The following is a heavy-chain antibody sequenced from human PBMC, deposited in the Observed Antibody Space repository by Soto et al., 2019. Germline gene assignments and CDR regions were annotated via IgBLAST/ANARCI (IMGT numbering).Heavy chain of an antibody. J-gene: IGHJ4*02. D-gene: IGHD4-17*01. V-gene: IGHV4-30-2*01. CDR2: IYHSGST. Sequence: SETLFLTCAVSGGYISSGGYSWSWLRQPPGKGLEWIGYIYHSGSTYYNPSLKSRVTISVDRSKNQFSLKLSSVTAADTAVYYCARGMTTVTTSDYWGQGSLVTVSS. CDR3: ARGMTTVTTSDY. CDR1: GGYISSGGYS.